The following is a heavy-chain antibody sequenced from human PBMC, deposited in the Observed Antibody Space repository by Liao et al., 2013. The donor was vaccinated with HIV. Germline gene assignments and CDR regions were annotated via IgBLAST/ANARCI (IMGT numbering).Heavy chain of an antibody. J-gene: IGHJ4*02. CDR1: DGSISSYS. V-gene: IGHV4-4*07. D-gene: IGHD2-21*01. Sequence: QVQLQESGPGLVKPSETLSLTCSVSDGSISSYSWSWIRQSAGKGLEWIGRIDTRGITNHNPSLKSRVTMSVDTSKNQFSLKLTSVTAADTAVYYCARDGWIVVGGALLDYWGRGTLITVSS. CDR3: ARDGWIVVGGALLDY. CDR2: IDTRGIT.